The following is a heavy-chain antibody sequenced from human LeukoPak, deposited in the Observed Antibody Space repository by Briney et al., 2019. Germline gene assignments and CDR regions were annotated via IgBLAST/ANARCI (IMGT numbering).Heavy chain of an antibody. J-gene: IGHJ4*02. CDR2: IYYSGST. D-gene: IGHD6-19*01. Sequence: SETLSLTCTVSGGSISSGGYYWSWIRQPPGKGLEWIGYIYYSGSTYYNPSLKSRVTISVDTSKNQFSLKLSSVTASDTAMYYCAKTQSLALYYFDYWGQGTLVTVSS. V-gene: IGHV4-31*03. CDR1: GGSISSGGYY. CDR3: AKTQSLALYYFDY.